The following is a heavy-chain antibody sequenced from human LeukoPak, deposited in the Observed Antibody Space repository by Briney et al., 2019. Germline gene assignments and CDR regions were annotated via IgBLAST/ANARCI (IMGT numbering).Heavy chain of an antibody. CDR1: RFTFSGYW. Sequence: GGSLRLSCAASRFTFSGYWMHWVRQAPGKGLVWVSRINSDGTTTSYADSVRGRFTISRDNTKNTLYLQMNSLRAEDTALYYCARVGGYCSGGSCYDAFDIWGQGTMVTVSS. V-gene: IGHV3-74*01. CDR2: INSDGTTT. J-gene: IGHJ3*02. CDR3: ARVGGYCSGGSCYDAFDI. D-gene: IGHD2-15*01.